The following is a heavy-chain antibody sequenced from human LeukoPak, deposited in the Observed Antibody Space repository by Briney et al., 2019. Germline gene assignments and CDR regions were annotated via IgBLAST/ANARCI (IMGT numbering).Heavy chain of an antibody. D-gene: IGHD3-10*01. J-gene: IGHJ5*02. Sequence: SETLSLTCTVSGGSISSSSYYWGWIRQPPGKGLEWIGSIYYSGSTYYNPSLKSRVTTSVDTSKNQFSLKLSSVTAADTAVYYCARQTEFRFDPWGQGTLVTVSS. CDR1: GGSISSSSYY. CDR2: IYYSGST. CDR3: ARQTEFRFDP. V-gene: IGHV4-39*01.